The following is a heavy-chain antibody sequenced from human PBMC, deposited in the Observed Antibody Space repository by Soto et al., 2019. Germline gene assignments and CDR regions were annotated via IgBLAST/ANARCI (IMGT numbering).Heavy chain of an antibody. CDR2: IYPGDSDT. J-gene: IGHJ3*02. CDR3: ARPGRGGQWLSSTLGAFDI. D-gene: IGHD6-19*01. V-gene: IGHV5-51*01. CDR1: GCSFTSYW. Sequence: PGESLKISCKGSGCSFTSYWIGWVRQMPGKGLEWMGIIYPGDSDTRYSPSFQGQVTISADKSISTAYLQWSSLKASDTAMYYCARPGRGGQWLSSTLGAFDIWGQGTMVTVSS.